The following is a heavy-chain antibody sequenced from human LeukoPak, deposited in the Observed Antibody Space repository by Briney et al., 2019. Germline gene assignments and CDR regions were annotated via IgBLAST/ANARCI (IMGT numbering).Heavy chain of an antibody. CDR3: ASVLESL. Sequence: GSLRLSCAASRFTFSSYSMNWVRQAPGKGLEWGSSICSSSSYIYYADSVKGRFTISRDNAKNSLYLQMNSLRAEDTAVYYCASVLESLWGQGTLVTVSS. CDR2: ICSSSSYI. V-gene: IGHV3-21*01. CDR1: RFTFSSYS. D-gene: IGHD2-8*01. J-gene: IGHJ4*02.